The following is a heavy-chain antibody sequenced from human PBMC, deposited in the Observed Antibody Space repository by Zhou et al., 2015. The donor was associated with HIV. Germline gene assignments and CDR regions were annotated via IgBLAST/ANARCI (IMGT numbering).Heavy chain of an antibody. CDR3: TTDLIAARGWFDP. Sequence: EVQLVESGGGLVKPGGSLRLSCAASGFTFSNAWMSWVRQAPGKGLEWVGRIKSKTDGGTTDYAAPVKGRFTISRDDSKNTLYLQMNSLKTEDTAVYYCTTDLIAARGWFDPGAREPWSPSPQ. D-gene: IGHD6-6*01. CDR1: GFTFSNAW. V-gene: IGHV3-15*01. J-gene: IGHJ5*02. CDR2: IKSKTDGGTT.